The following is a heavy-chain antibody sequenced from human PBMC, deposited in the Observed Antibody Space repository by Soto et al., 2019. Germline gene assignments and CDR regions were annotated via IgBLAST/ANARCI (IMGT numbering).Heavy chain of an antibody. CDR3: AREGATVTPADYYYYMDV. CDR1: GGTFSSYT. D-gene: IGHD4-4*01. CDR2: IIPILGIA. Sequence: GASVKVSCKASGGTFSSYTISWVRQAPGQGLEWMGRIIPILGIANYAQKFQGRVTITADKSTSTAYMELSSLRSEDTAVYYCAREGATVTPADYYYYMDVLGKGTTVTVSS. V-gene: IGHV1-69*04. J-gene: IGHJ6*03.